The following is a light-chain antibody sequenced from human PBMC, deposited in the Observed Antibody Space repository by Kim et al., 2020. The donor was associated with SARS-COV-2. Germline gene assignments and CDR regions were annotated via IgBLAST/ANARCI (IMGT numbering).Light chain of an antibody. CDR1: QSISTY. J-gene: IGKJ2*01. CDR2: ATS. V-gene: IGKV1-5*03. Sequence: DIQMTQSPSTLSASLGDRVTITCRASQSISTYLAWYQQKPGKAPKVLISATSTLESGVPSRFSGSGSGTEFTLTINSLQPDDFATYYCQHYNSPMYTLGQGTKLEI. CDR3: QHYNSPMYT.